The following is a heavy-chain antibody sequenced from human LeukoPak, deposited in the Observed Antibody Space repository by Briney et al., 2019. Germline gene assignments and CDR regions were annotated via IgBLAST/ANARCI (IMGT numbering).Heavy chain of an antibody. CDR1: GFTFITVV. Sequence: GGSLRPPGAASGFTFITVVWKWSGRAPGKPRDWFSSISGSSCHIYYADSVKGRFTISRDNANNLLYLQMNSLRAEDTAVYYCASGTIVGARGADNWGQGTLVTVSS. V-gene: IGHV3-21*01. CDR2: ISGSSCHI. J-gene: IGHJ4*02. D-gene: IGHD1-26*01. CDR3: ASGTIVGARGADN.